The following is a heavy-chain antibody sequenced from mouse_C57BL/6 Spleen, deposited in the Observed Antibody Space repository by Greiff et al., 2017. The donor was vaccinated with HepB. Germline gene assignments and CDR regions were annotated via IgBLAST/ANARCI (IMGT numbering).Heavy chain of an antibody. CDR3: ARKGDNVYYAMDD. CDR1: GYTFTSYW. D-gene: IGHD1-3*01. Sequence: VQLQQPGAELVKPGASVKMSCKASGYTFTSYWITWVKQRPGQGLEWIGDIYPGSGSTNYNEKFKSKATLTVDTSSSTAYMQLSSLTSEDSAVYYCARKGDNVYYAMDDWGQGTSVTVSS. CDR2: IYPGSGST. V-gene: IGHV1-55*01. J-gene: IGHJ4*01.